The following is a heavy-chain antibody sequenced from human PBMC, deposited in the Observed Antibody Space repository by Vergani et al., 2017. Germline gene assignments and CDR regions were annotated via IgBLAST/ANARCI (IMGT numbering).Heavy chain of an antibody. J-gene: IGHJ6*03. Sequence: QVQLQESGPGLVKPSETLSLTCTVSGGSISSYYWSWIRQPAGKGLEWIGRIYTSGSTNYNPSLKSRVTISVDTSKNQFALKLSSVTAADTAVYYCARGQGGVVIKEIYYYYMDVWGKGTTVTVSS. D-gene: IGHD3-3*01. CDR1: GGSISSYY. CDR2: IYTSGST. V-gene: IGHV4-4*07. CDR3: ARGQGGVVIKEIYYYYMDV.